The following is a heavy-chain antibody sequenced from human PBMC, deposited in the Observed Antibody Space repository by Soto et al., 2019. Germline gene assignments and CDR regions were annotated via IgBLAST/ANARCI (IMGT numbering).Heavy chain of an antibody. CDR3: VRRHVSATGIDWFDP. J-gene: IGHJ5*02. V-gene: IGHV1-3*01. CDR1: EYSLTSYG. D-gene: IGHD6-13*01. CDR2: INAANGDT. Sequence: AASGKVSCKACEYSLTSYGIYWVRQGPGQRLEWMGWINAANGDTKYSPKFQGRFTITRDKSASTAYMELSSLRSEDTAVYYCVRRHVSATGIDWFDPWGQGTLVTVSS.